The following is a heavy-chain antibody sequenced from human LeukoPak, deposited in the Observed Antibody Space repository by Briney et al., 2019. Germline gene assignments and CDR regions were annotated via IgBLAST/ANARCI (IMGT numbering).Heavy chain of an antibody. Sequence: GGPLRLSCAASGFTFSSYAMSWVRQAPGKGLEWVSAISGSGGSTYYADSVKGRFTISRDNSKNTLYLQMNSLRAEDTAVYYCARTYSSSSLFDYWGQGTLVTLSS. CDR2: ISGSGGST. J-gene: IGHJ4*02. D-gene: IGHD6-6*01. CDR3: ARTYSSSSLFDY. V-gene: IGHV3-23*01. CDR1: GFTFSSYA.